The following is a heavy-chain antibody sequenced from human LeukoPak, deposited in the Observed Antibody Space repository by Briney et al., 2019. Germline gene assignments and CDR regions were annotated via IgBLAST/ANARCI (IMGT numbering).Heavy chain of an antibody. V-gene: IGHV4-31*03. CDR3: ARGGYYYDRGGAETQYYFDY. CDR2: IYYSGST. D-gene: IGHD3-22*01. Sequence: SETLSLTCTVSGGSISSSSYYWGWIRQPPGKGLEWIGYIYYSGSTYYNPSLKSRVTISIDTSKNQFSLKLSSVTAADTAVYYCARGGYYYDRGGAETQYYFDYWGQGTLVTVSS. CDR1: GGSISSSSYY. J-gene: IGHJ4*02.